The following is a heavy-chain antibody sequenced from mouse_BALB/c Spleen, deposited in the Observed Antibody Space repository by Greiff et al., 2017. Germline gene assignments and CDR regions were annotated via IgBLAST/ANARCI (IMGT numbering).Heavy chain of an antibody. CDR1: GFNIKDTY. D-gene: IGHD4-1*01. CDR2: IDPANGNT. J-gene: IGHJ4*01. Sequence: EVQGVESGAELVKPGASVKLSCTASGFNIKDTYMHWVKQRPEQGLEWIGRIDPANGNTKYDPKFQGKATITADTSSNTAYLQLSSLTSEDTAVYYCARNCGYAMDYWGQGTSVTVSS. CDR3: ARNCGYAMDY. V-gene: IGHV14-3*02.